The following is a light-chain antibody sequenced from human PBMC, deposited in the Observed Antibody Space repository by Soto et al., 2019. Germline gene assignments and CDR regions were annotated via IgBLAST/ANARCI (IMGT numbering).Light chain of an antibody. CDR2: EVS. Sequence: QSVLTQPASVSGSPGQSITLSCSGTSSDIGAYKYVSWYQQHPGKAPKLMIYEVSNRPSGVSTRFSGSKSGNTAALTISGLQADDEADYYCTSYTTTSSLGVFGGGTKLTVL. J-gene: IGLJ2*01. V-gene: IGLV2-14*01. CDR3: TSYTTTSSLGV. CDR1: SSDIGAYKY.